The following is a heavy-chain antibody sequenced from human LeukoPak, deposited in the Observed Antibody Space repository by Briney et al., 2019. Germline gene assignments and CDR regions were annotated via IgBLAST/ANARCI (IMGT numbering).Heavy chain of an antibody. J-gene: IGHJ4*02. CDR2: IHPKSGDT. CDR1: GFSSNDNY. Sequence: ASVKVSCKASGFSSNDNYQYLYWVRQAPGQGLESMGCIHPKSGDTEYPQKFQGRVTMTRDTSINTAYMELRDLTSDDTAVYFCARDGPSGTPEFDYWGQGTLVTVSS. V-gene: IGHV1-2*02. CDR3: ARDGPSGTPEFDY.